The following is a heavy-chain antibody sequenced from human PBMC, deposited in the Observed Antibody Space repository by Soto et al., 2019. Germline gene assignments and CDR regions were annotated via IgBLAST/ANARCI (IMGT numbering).Heavy chain of an antibody. J-gene: IGHJ5*02. D-gene: IGHD1-26*01. CDR1: GYTFTGYH. V-gene: IGHV1-2*04. Sequence: ASVKVSCKASGYTFTGYHIQWARQAPGQGLEWMGWINTNSGDTVYAQKFQGWVTMTRDTSINTAYVELARLRSDDTAVYYCARWLGAYNWFDPLGQGTLVTVSS. CDR2: INTNSGDT. CDR3: ARWLGAYNWFDP.